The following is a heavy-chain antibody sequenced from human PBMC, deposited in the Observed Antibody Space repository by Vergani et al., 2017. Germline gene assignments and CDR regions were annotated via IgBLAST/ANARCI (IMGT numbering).Heavy chain of an antibody. CDR1: FDSIRNLY. Sequence: QVQPQESGPGLVKSSETLSLTCSVSFDSIRNLYCNWIRQPPGKGLEWIGSIHYSENTNYNPSLKTRVTISVDTSKNQFSLTLTSVTAAATAVYYCASDTHSGQRADRWGQGILVTVTS. CDR3: ASDTHSGQRADR. V-gene: IGHV4-59*11. D-gene: IGHD6-19*01. J-gene: IGHJ5*02. CDR2: IHYSENT.